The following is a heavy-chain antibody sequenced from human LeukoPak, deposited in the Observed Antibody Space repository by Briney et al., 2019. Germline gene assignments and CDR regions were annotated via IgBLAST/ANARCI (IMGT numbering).Heavy chain of an antibody. Sequence: GGSLRLSCAASGFTFSRYWMSWVRQAPGKGLEWVANIKEDGTKKYYVDSVKGRFTISRDNAKNSLYLEMNSLRVEDTAAYYCARERPAAASAFEIWGQGTMVTVSP. CDR2: IKEDGTKK. V-gene: IGHV3-7*01. D-gene: IGHD6-13*01. J-gene: IGHJ3*02. CDR1: GFTFSRYW. CDR3: ARERPAAASAFEI.